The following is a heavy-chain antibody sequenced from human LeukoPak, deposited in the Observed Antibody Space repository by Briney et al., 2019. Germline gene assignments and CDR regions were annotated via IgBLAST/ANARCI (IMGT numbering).Heavy chain of an antibody. CDR3: ARDSATVVIRSNWFDP. D-gene: IGHD4-23*01. V-gene: IGHV3-21*01. J-gene: IGHJ5*02. CDR2: ITSGSGYI. CDR1: GFTFSTYT. Sequence: GGSLRLSCAASGFTFSTYTMNWVRQAPGKGLEWVSSITSGSGYIYYADSVKGRFSVSRDNAKNSLYLQMNSLRAEDTAVYYCARDSATVVIRSNWFDPWGQGTLVTVSS.